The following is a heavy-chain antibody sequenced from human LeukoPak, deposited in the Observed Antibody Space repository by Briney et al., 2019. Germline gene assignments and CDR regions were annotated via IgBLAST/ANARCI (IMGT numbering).Heavy chain of an antibody. CDR3: ARDPYYYDSSGYYSTDY. J-gene: IGHJ4*02. CDR1: RFTFSSYG. D-gene: IGHD3-22*01. Sequence: GGSLRLSCAASRFTFSSYGMNWVRQAPGKGLEWVSYMSDSTSSKYYADSVKGRFTISRDNAKNSLYLQMNSLRDEDTAVYYCARDPYYYDSSGYYSTDYWGQGTLVTVSS. V-gene: IGHV3-48*02. CDR2: MSDSTSSK.